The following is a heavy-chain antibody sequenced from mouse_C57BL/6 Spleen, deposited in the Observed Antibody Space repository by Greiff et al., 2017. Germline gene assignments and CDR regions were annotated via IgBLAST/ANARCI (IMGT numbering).Heavy chain of an antibody. CDR3: ARTGSSSYYYAMDY. V-gene: IGHV1-4*01. CDR1: GYTFTSYT. Sequence: VQLQQSGAELARPGASVKMSCKASGYTFTSYTMHWVKQRPGQGLEWIGYIKPSSGYTKYNQKFKDKATLTADKSSSTAYMQLSSLTSEDSAVYYCARTGSSSYYYAMDYWGQGTSVTVSS. D-gene: IGHD1-1*01. CDR2: IKPSSGYT. J-gene: IGHJ4*01.